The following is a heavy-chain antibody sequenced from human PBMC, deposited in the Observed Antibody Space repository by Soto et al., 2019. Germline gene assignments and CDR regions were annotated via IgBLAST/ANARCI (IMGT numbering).Heavy chain of an antibody. CDR3: ARGLATLPVFAFDI. D-gene: IGHD6-6*01. Sequence: QGTLKESGPTLVKPTQTLTLTCSFSGFSLSTSGVGVGWIRQSPGKAPEWLALIYWSGDEHYRPSLKSRLSIFKDTPKNHVVLIMTDMDPVDTATYYCARGLATLPVFAFDIWGQGTMVTVSS. J-gene: IGHJ3*02. CDR2: IYWSGDE. CDR1: GFSLSTSGVG. V-gene: IGHV2-5*01.